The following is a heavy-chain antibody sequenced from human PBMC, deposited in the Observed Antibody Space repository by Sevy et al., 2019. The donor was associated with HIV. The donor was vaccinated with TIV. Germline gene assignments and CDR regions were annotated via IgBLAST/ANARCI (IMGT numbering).Heavy chain of an antibody. D-gene: IGHD1-1*01. CDR1: GYTFTSYW. CDR2: IFTGDSDT. CDR3: ARPTGTTSGYYGLDV. V-gene: IGHV5-51*01. J-gene: IGHJ6*02. Sequence: GESLKISCKGSGYTFTSYWIVWVRQMPGMGLGWMGIIFTGDSDTRYSPSFQGQVTISADKSISTAYLQWSSLKVSDTAMYYCARPTGTTSGYYGLDVWGQGTTVTVSS.